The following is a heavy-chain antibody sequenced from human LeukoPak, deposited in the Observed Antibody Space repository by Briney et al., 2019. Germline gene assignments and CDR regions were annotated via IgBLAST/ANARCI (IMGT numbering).Heavy chain of an antibody. V-gene: IGHV3-30*02. CDR1: GFTFSSSA. J-gene: IGHJ5*02. CDR3: ARAFGIYSNNGEYFDP. Sequence: GGSLRLSCAASGFTFSSSAMSWVRQAPGKGLEWVAFIRFSGSNTYYGDSVKGRFSISRDNSRNTLYLQMNSLRAEDTAVYYCARAFGIYSNNGEYFDPWGQGTLVIVS. D-gene: IGHD4-11*01. CDR2: IRFSGSNT.